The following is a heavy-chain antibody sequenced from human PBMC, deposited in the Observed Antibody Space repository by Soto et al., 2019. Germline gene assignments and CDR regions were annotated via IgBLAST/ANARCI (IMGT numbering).Heavy chain of an antibody. CDR3: AKESGFVPSSHFDY. D-gene: IGHD1-26*01. V-gene: IGHV3-23*01. Sequence: GGSLRLSCAASGFTFSSYWMHWVRQAPGKGLVWVSGIRGSEGYSKYADSVKGRFVISRDNSKNTLYLQMNSLRAEDTAIYYCAKESGFVPSSHFDYCGQRIVVPVSS. CDR2: IRGSEGYS. J-gene: IGHJ4*02. CDR1: GFTFSSYW.